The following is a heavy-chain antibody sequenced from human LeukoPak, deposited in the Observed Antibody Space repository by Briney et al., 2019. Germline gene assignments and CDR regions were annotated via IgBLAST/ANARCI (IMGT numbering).Heavy chain of an antibody. J-gene: IGHJ6*02. CDR1: GLTFSSYW. Sequence: PGGSLRLSCATSGLTFSSYWMSWVRQAPGKGLEWVANIKQDGSEKYYVDSVKGRFTISRDNAKNSLYLQMNSLRAEDTAVYYCARDGLWFGDPNGMDVWGQGTTVTVSS. V-gene: IGHV3-7*01. D-gene: IGHD3-10*01. CDR2: IKQDGSEK. CDR3: ARDGLWFGDPNGMDV.